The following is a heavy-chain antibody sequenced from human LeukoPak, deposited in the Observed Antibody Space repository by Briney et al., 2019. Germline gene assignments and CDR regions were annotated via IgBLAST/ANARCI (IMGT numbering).Heavy chain of an antibody. CDR2: ISYDGSNK. CDR3: AKDHYYDSSGYHDAFDI. CDR1: GFTFSSYG. D-gene: IGHD3-22*01. J-gene: IGHJ3*02. V-gene: IGHV3-30*18. Sequence: GGSLRLSCAASGFTFSSYGMHWVRQAPGKGLEWVAVISYDGSNKYCADSVKGRFTISRDNSKNTLYLQMNSLRAEDTAVYYCAKDHYYDSSGYHDAFDIWGQGTMVTVSS.